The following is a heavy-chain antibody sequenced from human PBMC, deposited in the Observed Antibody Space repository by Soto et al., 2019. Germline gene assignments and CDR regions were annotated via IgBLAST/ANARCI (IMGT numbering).Heavy chain of an antibody. V-gene: IGHV4-30-2*01. J-gene: IGHJ4*02. CDR1: GGSISSGGYS. CDR3: ARGMTTVTTLDY. Sequence: QLQLQESGSGLVKPSQTLSLTCAVSGGSISSGGYSWSWIRQPPGKGLEWIGYMYHSGSTYYNPSLQRRGTITVDRSKKQFSLKLSSVTAADTAVYYCARGMTTVTTLDYWGQGTLVTVSP. D-gene: IGHD4-4*01. CDR2: MYHSGST.